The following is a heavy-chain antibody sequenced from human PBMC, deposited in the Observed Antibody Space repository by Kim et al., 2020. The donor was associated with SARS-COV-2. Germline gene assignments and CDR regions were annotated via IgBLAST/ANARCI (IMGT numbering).Heavy chain of an antibody. J-gene: IGHJ4*01. D-gene: IGHD3-22*01. CDR1: GFTFSTYG. CDR3: ARDQVSGYDSSGYYFY. CDR2: IWYDGSNK. Sequence: GGSLRHSCAASGFTFSTYGMHWVRQAPGKGLEWVALIWYDGSNKYYADSVKGRFTISRDNSKNTLYLQMNSLRAEDTAVYYCARDQVSGYDSSGYYFYWG. V-gene: IGHV3-33*01.